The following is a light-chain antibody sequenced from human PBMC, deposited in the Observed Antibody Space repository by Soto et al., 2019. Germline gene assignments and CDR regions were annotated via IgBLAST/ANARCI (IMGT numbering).Light chain of an antibody. V-gene: IGLV2-14*01. CDR3: SSFTNRKTYV. CDR2: DVN. J-gene: IGLJ1*01. Sequence: QSVLTQPASVSGSPGQSIAISCTGTSSDVGGYNSVSWFQQHPGKAPKLIIYDVNDRPSAVSDRVSGSKSGNTASLTISGLQTEDEADYYCSSFTNRKTYVFGTGTKLTVL. CDR1: SSDVGGYNS.